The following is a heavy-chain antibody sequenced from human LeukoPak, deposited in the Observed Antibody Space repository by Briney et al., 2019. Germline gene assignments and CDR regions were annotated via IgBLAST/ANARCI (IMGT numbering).Heavy chain of an antibody. V-gene: IGHV3-23*01. J-gene: IGHJ4*02. D-gene: IGHD6-13*01. CDR2: ISGSGDRR. CDR1: GFTFSSYS. Sequence: GGSLRLSCVASGFTFSSYSMSWVRQAPGKGLEWVSGISGSGDRRNYADSVKGRFTISRDISKNTLYLQMNSLRAEDTAVYYCAKGPKQLLVGSRGYYFDYWGQGTLVTVSS. CDR3: AKGPKQLLVGSRGYYFDY.